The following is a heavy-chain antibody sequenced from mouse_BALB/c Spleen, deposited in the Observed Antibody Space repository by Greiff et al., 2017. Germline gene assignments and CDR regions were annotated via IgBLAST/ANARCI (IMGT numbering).Heavy chain of an antibody. CDR2: INPSTGYT. CDR3: ARGNYGSSYTDD. CDR1: GFTFTSYW. D-gene: IGHD1-1*01. J-gene: IGHJ2*01. Sequence: QVQLQQSGAELAKPGASVKMSCKASGFTFTSYWMHWVKQRPGQGLEWIGYINPSTGYTEYNQKFKDKATLTADKSSSTAYMQLSSLTSEDSAVYYCARGNYGSSYTDDWGEGTTLTVSS. V-gene: IGHV1-7*01.